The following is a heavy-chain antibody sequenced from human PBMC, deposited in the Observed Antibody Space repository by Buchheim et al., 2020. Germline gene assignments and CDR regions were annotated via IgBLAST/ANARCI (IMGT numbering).Heavy chain of an antibody. Sequence: QVQLQESGPGLVKPSETLSLTCSVSGDSISSHYWNWIRQPPGKGLDWIGYISYTGSTNYNPSLKSRVTISVDTSKNQFSLQLSSVTAADTAVYYCARANTAMFDYWGQGTL. CDR2: ISYTGST. CDR3: ARANTAMFDY. V-gene: IGHV4-59*11. CDR1: GDSISSHY. D-gene: IGHD5-18*01. J-gene: IGHJ4*02.